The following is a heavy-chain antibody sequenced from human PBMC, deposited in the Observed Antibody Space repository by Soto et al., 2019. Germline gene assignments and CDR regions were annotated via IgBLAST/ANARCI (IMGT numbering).Heavy chain of an antibody. V-gene: IGHV5-10-1*01. J-gene: IGHJ6*02. D-gene: IGHD6-6*01. Sequence: PXESLKISWKGCGYSFTSYWISWVRQMPGKGLEWMGRIDPSDSYTNYSPSFQGHVTISADKSISTAYLQWSSLKASDTAMYYCARHLRKYSSSEGLGAYYYYYGMDVWGQGTTVTVSS. CDR3: ARHLRKYSSSEGLGAYYYYYGMDV. CDR1: GYSFTSYW. CDR2: IDPSDSYT.